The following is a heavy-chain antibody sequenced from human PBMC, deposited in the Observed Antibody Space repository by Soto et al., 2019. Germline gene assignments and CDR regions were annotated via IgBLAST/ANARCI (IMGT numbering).Heavy chain of an antibody. CDR3: ARDRGSSWFDENNWFDP. CDR1: GYGFINHY. V-gene: IGHV1-46*01. J-gene: IGHJ5*02. Sequence: GASVKVSCKASGYGFINHYIHWVRQAPGQGLEWMGIINPGSDDSKYAQKFQGRVTLTRDMSTNSVYMELSSLRFDDTAVYYCARDRGSSWFDENNWFDPWGQGTLVTVSS. D-gene: IGHD6-13*01. CDR2: INPGSDDS.